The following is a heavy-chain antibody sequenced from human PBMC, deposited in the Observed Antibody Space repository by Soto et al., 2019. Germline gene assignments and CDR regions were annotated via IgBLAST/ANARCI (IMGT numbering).Heavy chain of an antibody. CDR2: ISGSGGST. V-gene: IGHV3-23*01. CDR1: GFTFSSYA. J-gene: IGHJ4*02. CDR3: AKDLTPDYFFDY. Sequence: EVQLLESGGGLVQPGGSLRLSCAASGFTFSSYAMSWVRQAPGKGLEWVSAISGSGGSTYYADSVKGRCTISRDNSKNTLYLQMNSLRAEDTAVYYCAKDLTPDYFFDYWGQGTLVTVSS. D-gene: IGHD2-21*02.